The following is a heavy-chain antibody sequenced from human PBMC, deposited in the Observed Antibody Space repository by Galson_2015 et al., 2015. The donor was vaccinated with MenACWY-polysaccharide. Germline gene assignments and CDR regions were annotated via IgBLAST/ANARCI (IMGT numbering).Heavy chain of an antibody. CDR1: GFTFTSYA. J-gene: IGHJ4*02. CDR3: AKGGGFYDTSGYWN. Sequence: SLRLSCAASGFTFTSYAMTWLRQAPGTGLERVSAISGSGGGTYYIDSVKGRFTISRDNSKNTVYLQMNSLRAEDTAIYYCAKGGGFYDTSGYWNWGQGTLVTVSS. CDR2: ISGSGGGT. V-gene: IGHV3-23*01. D-gene: IGHD3-22*01.